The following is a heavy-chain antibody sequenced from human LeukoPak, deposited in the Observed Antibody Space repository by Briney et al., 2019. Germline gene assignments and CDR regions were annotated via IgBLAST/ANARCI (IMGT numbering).Heavy chain of an antibody. CDR2: ISSNGGST. V-gene: IGHV3-64D*06. CDR1: GFTFSSYA. CDR3: ASSRYYYDSSGYYTY. Sequence: GGSLRLSCAASGFTFSSYAMHWVRQAPGKGLEYVSAISSNGGSTYYADSVKGRFTISRDNSKNTLYLQMSSLRAEDTAVYYCASSRYYYDSSGYYTYWGQGTLVTVSS. J-gene: IGHJ4*02. D-gene: IGHD3-22*01.